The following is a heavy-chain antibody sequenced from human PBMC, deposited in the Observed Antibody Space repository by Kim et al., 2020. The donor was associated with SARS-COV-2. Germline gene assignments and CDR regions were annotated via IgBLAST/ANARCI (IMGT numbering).Heavy chain of an antibody. CDR3: ARDDIVVVPAVYYYYGMDV. V-gene: IGHV1-3*01. D-gene: IGHD2-2*01. J-gene: IGHJ6*02. Sequence: GRVTITRDTSASTAYMELSSLRSEDTAVYYCARDDIVVVPAVYYYYGMDVWGQGTTVTVSS.